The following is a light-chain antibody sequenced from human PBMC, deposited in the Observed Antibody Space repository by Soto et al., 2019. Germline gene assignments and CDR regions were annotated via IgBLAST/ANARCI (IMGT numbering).Light chain of an antibody. J-gene: IGKJ1*01. CDR3: QQYNGYSRT. V-gene: IGKV1-5*03. CDR1: QSINSW. Sequence: DIQMTQSPSTLSASIGDRVTITCRASQSINSWLAWYQQKPGKAPKLLIYKASSLESGVPSSFSGSGSGTEFTLTISSLQPDDCATYYCQQYNGYSRTFGQGTKVEIK. CDR2: KAS.